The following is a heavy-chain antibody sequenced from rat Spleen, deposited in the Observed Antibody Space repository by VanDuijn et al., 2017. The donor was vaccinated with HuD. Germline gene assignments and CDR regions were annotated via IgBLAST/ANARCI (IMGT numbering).Heavy chain of an antibody. Sequence: EVQLVESGGGLVQPGRSMKLSCAASGFTFSDSDMAWVRQAPKKGLEWVATISYDGSSTYYRDSVKGRFTISRDNAKSSLYLQMDSLRSEDTATYYCARLDYPGITDLDYWGQGVMVTVSS. J-gene: IGHJ2*01. V-gene: IGHV5-7*01. D-gene: IGHD1-4*01. CDR1: GFTFSDSD. CDR3: ARLDYPGITDLDY. CDR2: ISYDGSST.